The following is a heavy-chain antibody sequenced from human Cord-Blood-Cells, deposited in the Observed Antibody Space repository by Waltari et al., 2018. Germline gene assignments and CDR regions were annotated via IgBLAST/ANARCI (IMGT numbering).Heavy chain of an antibody. CDR1: EDGVSSNHPA. J-gene: IGHJ4*02. V-gene: IGHV6-1*01. Sequence: QVQLQQSGPALVKTSQPLPLTCSCTEDGVSSNHPAVVWVTQSPTRGLEWLGRTYYRSKWYNDYAVSVKSRITINPDTSKNQFSLQLNSVTPEDTAVYYCARGGGSSSLFDYWGQGTLVTVSS. D-gene: IGHD6-6*01. CDR2: TYYRSKWYN. CDR3: ARGGGSSSLFDY.